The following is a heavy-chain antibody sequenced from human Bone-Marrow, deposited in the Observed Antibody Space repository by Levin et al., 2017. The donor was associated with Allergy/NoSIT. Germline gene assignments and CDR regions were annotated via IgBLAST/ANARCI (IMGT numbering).Heavy chain of an antibody. V-gene: IGHV3-30-3*01. Sequence: PGGSLRLSCAASGFTFSSYAMHWVRQAPGKGLEWVAVISYDGSNKYYADSVKGRFTISRDNSKNTLYLQMNSLRAEDTAVYYCARGAYSSGWYWSTVPEDDYYGMDVWGQGTTVTVSS. CDR3: ARGAYSSGWYWSTVPEDDYYGMDV. CDR1: GFTFSSYA. J-gene: IGHJ6*02. CDR2: ISYDGSNK. D-gene: IGHD6-19*01.